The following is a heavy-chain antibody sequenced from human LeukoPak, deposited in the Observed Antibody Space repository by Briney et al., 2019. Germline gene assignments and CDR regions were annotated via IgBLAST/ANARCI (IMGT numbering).Heavy chain of an antibody. J-gene: IGHJ4*02. CDR3: VRGPSGSYWGFDY. D-gene: IGHD1-26*01. Sequence: PGGSLRLSCAASGFTLSDYYMSWIRQAPGKGLEWVSYIDYSGSTIYYADSVKGRFTISRDNARNSLYLQMNSLRADDMAVYYCVRGPSGSYWGFDYWGQGTLVTVSS. CDR1: GFTLSDYY. V-gene: IGHV3-11*01. CDR2: IDYSGSTI.